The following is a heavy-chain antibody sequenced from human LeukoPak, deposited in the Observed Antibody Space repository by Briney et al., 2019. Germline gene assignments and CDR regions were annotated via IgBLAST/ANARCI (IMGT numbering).Heavy chain of an antibody. Sequence: SQTLSLTCTVSGGSISSGDYYWSWIRQPPGKGLEWIGYIYYSGSTYYNPSLKSRVTISVDTSKNQFSLKLSSVTAADTAVDYCARGGDGYNRRHYYYYMDVWGKGTTVTVSS. D-gene: IGHD5-24*01. CDR1: GGSISSGDYY. J-gene: IGHJ6*03. CDR3: ARGGDGYNRRHYYYYMDV. V-gene: IGHV4-30-4*08. CDR2: IYYSGST.